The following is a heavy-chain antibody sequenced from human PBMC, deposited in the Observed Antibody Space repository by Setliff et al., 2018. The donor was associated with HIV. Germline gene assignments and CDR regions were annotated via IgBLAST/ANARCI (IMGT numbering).Heavy chain of an antibody. CDR1: GGSMSSGSYS. J-gene: IGHJ5*02. CDR3: ARARTIGVSAVFFDP. V-gene: IGHV4-61*09. CDR2: VYVAGTV. D-gene: IGHD3-3*01. Sequence: SETLSLTCSVSGGSMSSGSYSWTWLRQPAGKEPELIGHVYVAGTVIYNPSLASRLTISIVPSKNQSSLDLTSVTAADTGKYYCARARTIGVSAVFFDPWGQGIPVTVSS.